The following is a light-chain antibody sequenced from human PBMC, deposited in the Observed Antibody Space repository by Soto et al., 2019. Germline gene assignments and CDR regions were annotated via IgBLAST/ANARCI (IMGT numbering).Light chain of an antibody. CDR2: DVS. CDR1: SSDVGGYNY. J-gene: IGLJ2*01. Sequence: QSALTQPRSVSGSPGQSVTISCTGTSSDVGGYNYVSWYQHHPGKAPKLMIYDVSNRPSGVPDRFSGSKSGNTASLTISGLQAEDEADYYCCSYAGTYTVIFGGGTKVTVL. V-gene: IGLV2-11*01. CDR3: CSYAGTYTVI.